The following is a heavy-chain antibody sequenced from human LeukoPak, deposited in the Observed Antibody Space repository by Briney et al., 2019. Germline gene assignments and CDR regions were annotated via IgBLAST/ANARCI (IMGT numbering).Heavy chain of an antibody. J-gene: IGHJ6*03. V-gene: IGHV3-21*01. CDR3: AKVGIGDSVSRDYYYMDV. Sequence: GGSLRLSCAASGFTFSSYNMNWVRQAPGKGLEWVSSITSSSSHSYYADSVRGRFTISRDNAKNSLYLQMDSLRDEDTAVYYCAKVGIGDSVSRDYYYMDVWGKGTTVTISS. D-gene: IGHD3-10*01. CDR1: GFTFSSYN. CDR2: ITSSSSHS.